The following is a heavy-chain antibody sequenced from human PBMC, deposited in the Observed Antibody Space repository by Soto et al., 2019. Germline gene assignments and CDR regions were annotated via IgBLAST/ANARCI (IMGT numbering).Heavy chain of an antibody. J-gene: IGHJ6*02. V-gene: IGHV1-18*01. Sequence: QVQLVQSGDDVKKPGASVKVSCKASGYIFVNYGIAWVRQAPGQGLEWMGWISPYTGNTHSATKVQGRLTMTTDTSTSTAYMDLWSLTSDDTAVYYCVMVDNYVTPTPQDVWVQGTTVTVSS. CDR1: GYIFVNYG. D-gene: IGHD3-16*01. CDR2: ISPYTGNT. CDR3: VMVDNYVTPTPQDV.